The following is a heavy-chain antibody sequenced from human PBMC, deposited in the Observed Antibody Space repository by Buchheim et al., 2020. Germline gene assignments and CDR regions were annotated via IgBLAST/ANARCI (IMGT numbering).Heavy chain of an antibody. V-gene: IGHV1-69*06. J-gene: IGHJ2*01. D-gene: IGHD6-6*01. CDR2: IIPMFGTV. CDR1: EGTLNTYG. Sequence: QVQLVQSGAEVKKPGSSVKVSCKASEGTLNTYGVSWVRQAPGQGLEWMAGIIPMFGTVYYAQKFQGRVTLTADTSTGTGYVEVTSLRFEDTAVYYCARSTAETRWFFDVWGRGT. CDR3: ARSTAETRWFFDV.